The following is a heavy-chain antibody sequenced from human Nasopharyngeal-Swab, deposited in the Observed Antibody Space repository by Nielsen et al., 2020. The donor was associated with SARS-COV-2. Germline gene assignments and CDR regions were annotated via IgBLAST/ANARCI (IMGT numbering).Heavy chain of an antibody. J-gene: IGHJ5*02. CDR2: IIPILGIA. CDR1: GGTFSSYA. D-gene: IGHD5-18*01. Sequence: SVKVSCKASGGTFSSYAISWVRQAPGQGLEWMGRIIPILGIANYAQKFQGRVTITADKSTSTAYMELSSLRSEDTAVYYCASSGRLGTAMVRGWFDPWGQGTLVTVSS. V-gene: IGHV1-69*04. CDR3: ASSGRLGTAMVRGWFDP.